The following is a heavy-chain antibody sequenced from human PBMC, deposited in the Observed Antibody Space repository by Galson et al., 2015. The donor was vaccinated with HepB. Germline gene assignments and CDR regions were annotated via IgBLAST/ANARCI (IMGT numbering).Heavy chain of an antibody. CDR2: LNQYGSVM. CDR3: ARENDRSSFYPTDC. V-gene: IGHV3-7*03. Sequence: SLRLSCASSGFTFSNHWMSWVRQAPGKRPEWVANLNQYGSVMYYVDSVKGRFTISRDNAKNSLYLQMNSLRAEDTAVYFCARENDRSSFYPTDCWGQGTPGTVSA. CDR1: GFTFSNHW. D-gene: IGHD3-22*01. J-gene: IGHJ4*02.